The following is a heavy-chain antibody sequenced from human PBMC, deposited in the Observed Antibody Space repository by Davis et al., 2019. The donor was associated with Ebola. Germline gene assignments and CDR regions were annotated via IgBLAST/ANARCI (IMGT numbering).Heavy chain of an antibody. CDR2: INHSGST. CDR3: ARVGPAALDY. CDR1: GGSFSGYY. J-gene: IGHJ4*02. Sequence: SETLSLTCAVYGGSFSGYYWSWIRQPPGKGLEWIGEINHSGSTNYNPSLKSRVTISVDTSKNQFSLKLSSVTAADTAVYYCARVGPAALDYWGQGTLVTVSS. V-gene: IGHV4-34*01. D-gene: IGHD2-2*01.